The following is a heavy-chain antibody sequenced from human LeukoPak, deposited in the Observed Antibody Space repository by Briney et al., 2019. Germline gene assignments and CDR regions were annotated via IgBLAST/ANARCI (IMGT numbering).Heavy chain of an antibody. CDR2: IIPIFGTA. CDR3: ARENGEGALRHDY. J-gene: IGHJ4*02. V-gene: IGHV1-69*13. CDR1: GGTFSSYA. D-gene: IGHD2-8*01. Sequence: SVTVSCKASGGTFSSYAISWVRQAPGQGLEWVGGIIPIFGTANYAQKFQGRVTITADESTSTAYMELSSLRSEDTAVYYCARENGEGALRHDYWGQGTLVTVSS.